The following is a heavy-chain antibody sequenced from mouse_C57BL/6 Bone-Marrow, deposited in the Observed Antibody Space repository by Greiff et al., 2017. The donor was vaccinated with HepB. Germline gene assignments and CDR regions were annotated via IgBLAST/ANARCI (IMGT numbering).Heavy chain of an antibody. CDR1: GFNIKDYY. J-gene: IGHJ4*01. Sequence: EVQLQQSGAELVRPGASVKLSCTASGFNIKDYYMHWVKQRPEQGLEWIGRIDPEDGDTEYAPKFQGKATMTADTSSNTAYLQLSSLTSEDTALYYCTTLIYDGYPAYAMDYWGQGTSVTVSS. CDR2: IDPEDGDT. CDR3: TTLIYDGYPAYAMDY. D-gene: IGHD2-3*01. V-gene: IGHV14-1*01.